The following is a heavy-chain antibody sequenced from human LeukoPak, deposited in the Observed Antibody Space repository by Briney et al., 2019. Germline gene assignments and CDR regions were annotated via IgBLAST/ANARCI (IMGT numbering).Heavy chain of an antibody. J-gene: IGHJ3*02. V-gene: IGHV4-30-4*01. CDR3: ARVYDYVWGSPDAFDI. CDR2: IYHSGST. Sequence: SQTLSLTCTVSGGSISSGDYYWSWIRQPPGKGLEWIGYIYHSGSTYYNPSLKSRVTISVDTSKNQFSLKLSSVTAADTAVYYCARVYDYVWGSPDAFDIWGQGTMVTVSS. D-gene: IGHD3-16*01. CDR1: GGSISSGDYY.